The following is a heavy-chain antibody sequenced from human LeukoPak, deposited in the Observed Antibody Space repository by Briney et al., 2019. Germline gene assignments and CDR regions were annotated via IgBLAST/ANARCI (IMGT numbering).Heavy chain of an antibody. V-gene: IGHV1-69*13. D-gene: IGHD2-15*01. CDR1: GGTFSSYA. CDR3: ARSAGDIDYYYGMDV. CDR2: IIPIFGTA. Sequence: SVKVSCKASGGTFSSYAISWARQAPGQGLEWMGGIIPIFGTANYAQKFQGRVTITADESTSTAYMELSSLRSEDTAVYYCARSAGDIDYYYGMDVWGQGTTVTVSS. J-gene: IGHJ6*02.